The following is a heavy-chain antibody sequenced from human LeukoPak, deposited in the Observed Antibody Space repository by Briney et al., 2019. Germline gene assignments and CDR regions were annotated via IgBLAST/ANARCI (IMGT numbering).Heavy chain of an antibody. Sequence: GGSLRLSCAASGFTVSGNYMSWVRQAPGKSLEWLSVIHRGGNTYYADSVKGRFTISRDSSKNTVFLQMDSLRAEDTAVYYCARDPGYGLGVDYGDYWGQGTLVTVSS. CDR3: ARDPGYGLGVDYGDY. CDR2: IHRGGNT. V-gene: IGHV3-66*01. D-gene: IGHD3-10*01. J-gene: IGHJ4*02. CDR1: GFTVSGNY.